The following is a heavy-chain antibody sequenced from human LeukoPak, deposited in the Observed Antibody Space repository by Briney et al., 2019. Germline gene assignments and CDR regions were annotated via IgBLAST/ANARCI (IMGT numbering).Heavy chain of an antibody. J-gene: IGHJ4*02. D-gene: IGHD1-1*01. CDR2: ISNSGGTT. Sequence: GGSLRLSCAASGFTFSSYAMSWVRQAPGKGLEWVSTISNSGGTTYYADSVKGRFTISRDDSENTLYLQMNSLRAEDTAVYYCARDVSGTGGKDYWGQGTLVTVSS. V-gene: IGHV3-23*01. CDR1: GFTFSSYA. CDR3: ARDVSGTGGKDY.